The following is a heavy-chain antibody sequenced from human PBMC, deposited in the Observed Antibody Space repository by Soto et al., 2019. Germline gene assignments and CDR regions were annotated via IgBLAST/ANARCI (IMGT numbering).Heavy chain of an antibody. Sequence: PSETLSLTCTVSGGSISSSSYYWGWIRQPPGKGLEWIGSIYYSGSTYYNPSPKSRVTISVDTSKNQFSLKLSSVTAADTAVYYCARHLGMYCGGDCDYWGQGTLVTVSS. CDR3: ARHLGMYCGGDCDY. J-gene: IGHJ4*02. V-gene: IGHV4-39*01. CDR2: IYYSGST. D-gene: IGHD2-21*02. CDR1: GGSISSSSYY.